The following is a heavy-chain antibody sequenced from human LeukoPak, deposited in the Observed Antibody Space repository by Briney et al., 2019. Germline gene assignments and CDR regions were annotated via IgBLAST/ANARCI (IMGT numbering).Heavy chain of an antibody. CDR2: ISSSGSTI. D-gene: IGHD3-22*01. CDR3: ARDGSFGSGYYYGMDV. CDR1: GFSFNNSE. J-gene: IGHJ6*02. V-gene: IGHV3-48*03. Sequence: GGSLRLSCAASGFSFNNSEMYWVRQAPGKGLEWVSYISSSGSTIYYADSVKGRFTISRDNAKNSLYLQMNSLRAEDTAVYYCARDGSFGSGYYYGMDVWGQGTTVTVSS.